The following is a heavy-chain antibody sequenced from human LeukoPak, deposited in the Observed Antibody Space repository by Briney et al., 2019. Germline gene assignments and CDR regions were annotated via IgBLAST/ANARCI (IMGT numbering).Heavy chain of an antibody. J-gene: IGHJ6*02. CDR2: INPNSGGT. D-gene: IGHD6-13*01. CDR1: GYTFTGYY. Sequence: ASVKVSCKASGYTFTGYYMHWVRQAPGQGLEWMGWINPNSGGTNYAQKFQGRVTMTRDTSISTAYMELSRLRSDDTAVYYCARHAPGSWLSYYYGMDVWGQGTTVTVSS. CDR3: ARHAPGSWLSYYYGMDV. V-gene: IGHV1-2*02.